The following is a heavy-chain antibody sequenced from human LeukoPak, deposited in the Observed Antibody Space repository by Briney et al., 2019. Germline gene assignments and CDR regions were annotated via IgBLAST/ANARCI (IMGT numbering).Heavy chain of an antibody. Sequence: ASVKVSGKASGYTYTGYYMHWVRQAPGQGLEWMGWINPNSGGTNYAQNFQGRVTMTRDTSISTAYMELSRLRSDDTAVYYCARDRYDTLTGYYLGDYWGQGTLVTVSS. J-gene: IGHJ4*02. D-gene: IGHD3-9*01. CDR3: ARDRYDTLTGYYLGDY. CDR2: INPNSGGT. CDR1: GYTYTGYY. V-gene: IGHV1-2*02.